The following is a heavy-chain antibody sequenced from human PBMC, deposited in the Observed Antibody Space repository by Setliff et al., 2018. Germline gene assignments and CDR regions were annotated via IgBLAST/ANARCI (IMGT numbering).Heavy chain of an antibody. V-gene: IGHV1-2*02. Sequence: ASVKVSCKVSGYTFTDYYMHWVQQAPGKGLECMGWINPASGTTQFTDKFQGRITVTSDTSISTVYMELSGLRRDDTAIYFCARVLAADTYQDYWGQGTLVTVSS. D-gene: IGHD2-21*01. CDR1: GYTFTDYY. CDR2: INPASGTT. J-gene: IGHJ4*02. CDR3: ARVLAADTYQDY.